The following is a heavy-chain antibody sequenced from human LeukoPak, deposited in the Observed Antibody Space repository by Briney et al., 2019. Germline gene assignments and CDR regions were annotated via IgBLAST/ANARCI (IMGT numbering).Heavy chain of an antibody. D-gene: IGHD6-13*01. Sequence: SETLSLTCTVSGDSISSYYWSWIRQPPGKGLEWIGYIYHSGSTNYNPSLRSRVTISADTSKDQFSLKLASVTAADTAVYYCATGYSSTWYYFDYWGQGTLVTVSS. J-gene: IGHJ4*02. CDR1: GDSISSYY. CDR2: IYHSGST. CDR3: ATGYSSTWYYFDY. V-gene: IGHV4-59*01.